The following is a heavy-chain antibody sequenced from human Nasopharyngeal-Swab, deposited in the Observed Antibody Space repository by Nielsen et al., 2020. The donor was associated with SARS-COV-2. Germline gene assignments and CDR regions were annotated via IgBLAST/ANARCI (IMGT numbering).Heavy chain of an antibody. D-gene: IGHD3-9*01. Sequence: WIRQPPGKGLEWIGEINHSGSTNYNPSLKSRVTISVDTSKNQFSLKLSSVTAADTAVYCCARGRGYFDWLLSPFYMDVWGKGTTVTVSS. CDR2: INHSGST. V-gene: IGHV4-34*01. J-gene: IGHJ6*03. CDR3: ARGRGYFDWLLSPFYMDV.